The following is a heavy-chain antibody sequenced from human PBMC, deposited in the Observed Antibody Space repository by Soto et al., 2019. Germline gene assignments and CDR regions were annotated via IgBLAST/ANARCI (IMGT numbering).Heavy chain of an antibody. V-gene: IGHV5-51*01. Sequence: GESLKICCKGSGYSFTTYWIGWVRQMPGKGLEWMGIIYPGDSDTRYSPSFQGQVTISADKSISTAYLQWSSLKASDTAMYYCATGGYCSSTSCYNFFDYWGQGTLVTVSS. CDR3: ATGGYCSSTSCYNFFDY. J-gene: IGHJ4*02. CDR2: IYPGDSDT. D-gene: IGHD2-2*02. CDR1: GYSFTTYW.